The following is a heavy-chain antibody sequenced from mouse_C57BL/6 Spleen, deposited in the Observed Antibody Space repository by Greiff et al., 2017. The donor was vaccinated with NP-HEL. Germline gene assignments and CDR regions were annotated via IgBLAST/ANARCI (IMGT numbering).Heavy chain of an antibody. V-gene: IGHV14-2*01. CDR3: ARGYYGNYGGYFDV. CDR2: IDPEDGET. CDR1: GFNIKDYY. D-gene: IGHD2-1*01. Sequence: EVQLQQSGAELVKPGASVKLSCTASGFNIKDYYMHWVKQRTEQGLEWIGRIDPEDGETKYGPKFQGKATITADTSSNTAYLQLSSLTSGDTAVYYGARGYYGNYGGYFDVWGTGTTVTVSS. J-gene: IGHJ1*03.